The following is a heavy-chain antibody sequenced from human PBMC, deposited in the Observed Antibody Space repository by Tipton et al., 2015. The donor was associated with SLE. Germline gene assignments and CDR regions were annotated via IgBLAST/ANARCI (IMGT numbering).Heavy chain of an antibody. CDR1: GGSISSGSYY. V-gene: IGHV4-61*09. J-gene: IGHJ6*02. CDR2: IYTSGST. CDR3: ARGNDYQYGMDV. Sequence: TLSLTCTVSGGSISSGSYYWSWIRQPAGKGLEWIGHIYTSGSTNYNPSLKSRVAMSVDTSMNQFSLKLSSVTAADTAVYYCARGNDYQYGMDVWGQGTTVTDSS.